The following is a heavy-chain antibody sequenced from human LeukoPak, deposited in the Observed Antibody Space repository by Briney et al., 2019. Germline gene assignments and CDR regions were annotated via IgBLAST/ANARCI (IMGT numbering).Heavy chain of an antibody. CDR1: GFTFDDYA. CDR3: LASRGDFDY. V-gene: IGHV3-9*01. CDR2: ISWNSGSI. D-gene: IGHD3-3*02. Sequence: SLRLSCAASGFTFDDYAMHWVRQAPGKGLEWVSGISWNSGSIGYADSVKGRFTISRDNAKNSLYLQMNSLRAEDTALYYCLASRGDFDYWGQGTLVTVSS. J-gene: IGHJ4*02.